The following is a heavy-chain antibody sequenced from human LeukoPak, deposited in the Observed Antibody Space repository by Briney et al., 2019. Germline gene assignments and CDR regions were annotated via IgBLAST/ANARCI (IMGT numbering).Heavy chain of an antibody. CDR1: GFTFSSYW. CDR2: IKQDGSEK. CDR3: ARVEMDYYGSGSRLYPLDFDY. D-gene: IGHD3-10*01. J-gene: IGHJ4*02. Sequence: GGSLRLSCAASGFTFSSYWMSWVRQAPGKGLEWVANIKQDGSEKYYVDSVKGRFTISRDNAKNSLYLQMNSLRAEDTAVYYCARVEMDYYGSGSRLYPLDFDYWGQGTLVTVSS. V-gene: IGHV3-7*01.